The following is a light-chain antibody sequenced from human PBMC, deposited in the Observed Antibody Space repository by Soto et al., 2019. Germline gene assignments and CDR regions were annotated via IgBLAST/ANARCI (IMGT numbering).Light chain of an antibody. J-gene: IGLJ2*01. CDR3: SSFTSSNTLV. CDR1: SSDVGGYIY. V-gene: IGLV2-14*01. Sequence: QSVLTQPASVSGSPGQSITISCTGTSSDVGGYIYVSWHQQHPGTAPKLMIYDVSNRPSGVSNRFSGSKSGNTASLTISGLQAEDEADYYCSSFTSSNTLVLGGGTKLTVL. CDR2: DVS.